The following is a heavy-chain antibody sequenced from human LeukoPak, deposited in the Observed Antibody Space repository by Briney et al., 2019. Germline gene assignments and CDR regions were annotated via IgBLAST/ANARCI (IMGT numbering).Heavy chain of an antibody. Sequence: SETLSLTCTVSGGSIGSSSYYWGWIRQPPGKGLEWIGSIYYSGSTYYNPSLKSRVTISVDTSKNQFSLKLSSVTAADTAVYYCARRYSSSLQDLYYFDYWGQGTLVTVSS. CDR2: IYYSGST. CDR3: ARRYSSSLQDLYYFDY. D-gene: IGHD6-6*01. J-gene: IGHJ4*02. CDR1: GGSIGSSSYY. V-gene: IGHV4-39*01.